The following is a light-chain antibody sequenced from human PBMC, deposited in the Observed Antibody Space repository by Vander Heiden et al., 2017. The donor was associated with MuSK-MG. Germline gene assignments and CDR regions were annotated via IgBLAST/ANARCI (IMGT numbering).Light chain of an antibody. CDR1: QGISSY. Sequence: AIRMTQSPSSFSASTGDRVTITCRASQGISSYLAWYQQKPGKAPKLLIYAASTLQSGVPSRFSGSGSGTDFTRTISCLQSEDFATYYCQQYYSYPFTFGHGTKVDIK. V-gene: IGKV1-8*01. J-gene: IGKJ3*01. CDR3: QQYYSYPFT. CDR2: AAS.